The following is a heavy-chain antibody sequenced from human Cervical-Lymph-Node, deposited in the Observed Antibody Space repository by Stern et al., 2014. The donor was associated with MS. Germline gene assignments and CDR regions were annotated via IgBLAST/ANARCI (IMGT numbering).Heavy chain of an antibody. D-gene: IGHD2/OR15-2a*01. J-gene: IGHJ6*02. CDR3: ARGSLGPFSYYYAMDV. V-gene: IGHV4-59*08. CDR2: IYYSGST. CDR1: SGSISTYY. Sequence: VQLVESGPGLVKPSETLSLTCTVSSGSISTYYWSWIRQPPGKGLEWIGYIYYSGSTNYNPSLKSRVAISVDTSKNQFSLKQSSVTAADTAIYYCARGSLGPFSYYYAMDVWGQGTTVTVSS.